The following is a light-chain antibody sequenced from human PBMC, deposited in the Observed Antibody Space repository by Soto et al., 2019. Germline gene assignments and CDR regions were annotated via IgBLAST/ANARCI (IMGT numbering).Light chain of an antibody. CDR3: MQALQTPPT. Sequence: DIVMTQSPLSLPVTPGEPASISCRSSQSLLKSTGYNYLDWYLQKPGQSPQLLIYLGSNRASGVPDRFSGSGSGTDFTLKISRVEAEDVGVYCCMQALQTPPTFGQGTKVDIK. V-gene: IGKV2-28*01. CDR1: QSLLKSTGYNY. J-gene: IGKJ1*01. CDR2: LGS.